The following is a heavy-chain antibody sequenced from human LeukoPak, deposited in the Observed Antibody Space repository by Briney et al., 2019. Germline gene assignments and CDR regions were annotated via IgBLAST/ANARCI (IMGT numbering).Heavy chain of an antibody. V-gene: IGHV3-48*02. CDR2: ISSGSSTI. J-gene: IGHJ4*02. Sequence: GGSLRLSCAASGFIFSDDNMNWVRQAPGKGLEWVSYISSGSSTIYYADSVEGRFTISRDNAKNSLYLQMNSLTDEDTAVYYCARGPPGNYDSSGHYYAYFDCWGQGTLVTVSS. CDR1: GFIFSDDN. CDR3: ARGPPGNYDSSGHYYAYFDC. D-gene: IGHD3-22*01.